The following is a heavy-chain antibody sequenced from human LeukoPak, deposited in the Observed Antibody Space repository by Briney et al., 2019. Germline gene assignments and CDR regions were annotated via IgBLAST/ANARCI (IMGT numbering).Heavy chain of an antibody. CDR2: IYYSGNT. Sequence: SETLSLTCTVSGVFISSSNSYWGWIRQPPGKGLEWIGSIYYSGNTYYSASLKSQVSISIDTSKNQFSLRLTSVTAADTVVYYCARQTGSGLFILPGGQGTLVTVSS. CDR3: ARQTGSGLFILP. D-gene: IGHD3/OR15-3a*01. J-gene: IGHJ4*02. V-gene: IGHV4-39*01. CDR1: GVFISSSNSY.